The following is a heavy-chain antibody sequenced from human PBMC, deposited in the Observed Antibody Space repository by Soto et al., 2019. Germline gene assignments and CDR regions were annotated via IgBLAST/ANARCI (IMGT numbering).Heavy chain of an antibody. Sequence: QVQLVESGGGVVKHGRSLRLSCAVSGFTVSSYGMHWVRQAPGKGLEWVAVISRDGGTKFYADSVKGRFTISKDNSRNTLFLEMNSLRGDDMAVYYCTGEVASGYWGQGTLVTVSS. CDR2: ISRDGGTK. CDR3: TGEVASGY. D-gene: IGHD2-8*02. V-gene: IGHV3-30*03. J-gene: IGHJ4*02. CDR1: GFTVSSYG.